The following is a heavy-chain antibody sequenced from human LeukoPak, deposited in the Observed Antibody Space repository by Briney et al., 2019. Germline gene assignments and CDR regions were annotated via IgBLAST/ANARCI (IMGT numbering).Heavy chain of an antibody. D-gene: IGHD2-15*01. CDR2: IYYSGST. Sequence: TPSETLPLTCTVSGGSISSYYWSWIRQPPGKGLEWIGYIYYSGSTNYNPSLKSRVTISIDTSKNQFSLKLSSVTAADTAVYYCARSDTYCSGGSCPPNTFDALDIWGQGTMVTVSS. V-gene: IGHV4-59*01. CDR1: GGSISSYY. J-gene: IGHJ3*02. CDR3: ARSDTYCSGGSCPPNTFDALDI.